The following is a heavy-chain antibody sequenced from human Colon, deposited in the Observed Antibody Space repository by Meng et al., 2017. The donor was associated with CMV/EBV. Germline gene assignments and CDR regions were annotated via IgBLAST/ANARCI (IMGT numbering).Heavy chain of an antibody. V-gene: IGHV3-53*01. Sequence: VQAVDVGGGLVRLGWSLRLSCAASGFPVSSKYMSWVRQAPGKGLEWVSVIYIDDSTYYADSVEGRFTISRDNSRNTVYLQMNSLRAEDTAVYYCARDSPHAWDWGQGTLVTVSS. CDR2: IYIDDST. D-gene: IGHD3-16*01. CDR3: ARDSPHAWD. J-gene: IGHJ4*02. CDR1: GFPVSSKY.